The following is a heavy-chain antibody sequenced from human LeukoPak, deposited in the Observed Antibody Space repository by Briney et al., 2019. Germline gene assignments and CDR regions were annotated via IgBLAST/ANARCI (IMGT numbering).Heavy chain of an antibody. CDR3: ARVERSYYYDSSGYSPSDY. D-gene: IGHD3-22*01. Sequence: GGSLRLSCAASGFTFSSYWMLWVRQAPGKGLVWVSRINSDGSSTSYADSVKGRFTISRDNAKNTLYLQMNSLRAEDTAVYYCARVERSYYYDSSGYSPSDYWGQGTLVTVSS. CDR1: GFTFSSYW. V-gene: IGHV3-74*01. J-gene: IGHJ4*02. CDR2: INSDGSST.